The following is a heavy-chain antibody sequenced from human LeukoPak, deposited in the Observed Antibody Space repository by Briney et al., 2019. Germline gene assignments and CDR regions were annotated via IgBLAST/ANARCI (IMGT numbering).Heavy chain of an antibody. J-gene: IGHJ3*02. D-gene: IGHD2-2*01. CDR3: ARHRSSNTWYVAFDI. CDR2: IKQDGSEK. V-gene: IGHV3-7*04. CDR1: EFTFSNYW. Sequence: TGGSLRLSCAASEFTFSNYWMRWVRQAPGKGLEWVANIKQDGSEKYYVDSVKGRFTISRDNAKNSLYLQMNSLRAEDTAVYYCARHRSSNTWYVAFDIWGQGTMVTVSS.